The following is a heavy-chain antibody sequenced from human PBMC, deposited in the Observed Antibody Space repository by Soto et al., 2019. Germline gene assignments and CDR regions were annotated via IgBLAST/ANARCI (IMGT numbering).Heavy chain of an antibody. Sequence: QITLKESGPTLVKPTQTLTLTCTFSGFSLSTSGVGVGWIRQPPGKALEWLALIYWDDDKRYSPSLKSRLTIXKXXSKNQVVLTMTNMDPVDTATYYCAHYNSRANWFDPWGQGTLVTVSS. CDR2: IYWDDDK. V-gene: IGHV2-5*02. D-gene: IGHD1-20*01. CDR3: AHYNSRANWFDP. J-gene: IGHJ5*02. CDR1: GFSLSTSGVG.